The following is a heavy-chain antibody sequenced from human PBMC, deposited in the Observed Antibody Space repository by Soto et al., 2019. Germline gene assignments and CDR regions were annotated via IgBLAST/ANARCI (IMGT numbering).Heavy chain of an antibody. Sequence: ASVKVSCKASGYTFTSYYMHWVRQAPGQVLEWMGIINPSGGSTSYAQKFQGRVTMTRDTSTSTVYMELSSLRSEDTAVYYCARDRDYSFVDYYYYYGMDVWGQGTTVTVSS. V-gene: IGHV1-46*01. CDR1: GYTFTSYY. CDR2: INPSGGST. J-gene: IGHJ6*02. D-gene: IGHD2-21*01. CDR3: ARDRDYSFVDYYYYYGMDV.